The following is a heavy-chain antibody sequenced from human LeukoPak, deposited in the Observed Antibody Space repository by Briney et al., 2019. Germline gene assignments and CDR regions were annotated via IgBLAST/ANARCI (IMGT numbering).Heavy chain of an antibody. CDR3: ARGIELQLVGY. D-gene: IGHD6-6*01. CDR1: GYSISSGYY. Sequence: SETLSLTCTVSGYSISSGYYWGWIRQPPGKGLEWIGYIYHSGSTYYNPSLKSRVTISVDRSKNQFSLKLSSVTAADTAVYYCARGIELQLVGYWGQGTLVTVSS. J-gene: IGHJ4*02. V-gene: IGHV4-38-2*02. CDR2: IYHSGST.